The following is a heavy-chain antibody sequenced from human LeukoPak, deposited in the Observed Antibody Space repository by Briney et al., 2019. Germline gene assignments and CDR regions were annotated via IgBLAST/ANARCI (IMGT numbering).Heavy chain of an antibody. CDR2: IYYVGSNK. Sequence: PGGSLRLSCAASGFTFSSYGMHWVRQPPRKGLDWVSFIYYVGSNKYYADSVKGRFTTSRDNSKNTLYLQMNSLRAEDRAVYYCAREEGQWAATIDYWGQGTLVTVSS. V-gene: IGHV3-33*01. CDR1: GFTFSSYG. J-gene: IGHJ4*02. D-gene: IGHD1-26*01. CDR3: AREEGQWAATIDY.